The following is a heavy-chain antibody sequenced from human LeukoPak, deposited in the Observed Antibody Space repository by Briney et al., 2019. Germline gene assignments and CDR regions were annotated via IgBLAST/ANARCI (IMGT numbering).Heavy chain of an antibody. CDR3: ANTPLSSFDY. CDR2: ISGSGGGT. Sequence: PGWSLRLSCAASGFIFGNYAMSWVRQAPGKGLEWVSAISGSGGGTYYADSVKGRFTISRDNSKNTLYLQMNSLRAEDTAVYYCANTPLSSFDYWGQGTLVTVSS. V-gene: IGHV3-23*01. J-gene: IGHJ4*02. D-gene: IGHD2-15*01. CDR1: GFIFGNYA.